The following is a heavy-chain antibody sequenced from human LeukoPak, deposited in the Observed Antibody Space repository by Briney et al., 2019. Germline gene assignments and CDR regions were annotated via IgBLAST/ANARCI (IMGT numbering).Heavy chain of an antibody. D-gene: IGHD3-22*01. J-gene: IGHJ4*02. V-gene: IGHV3-23*01. CDR1: GFTFSSYA. Sequence: PGGSLRLSCAASGFTFSSYAMSWVRQAPGKGLEWVSGISGSGGSTYYADSVKGRFTISRDNSKNTLYLQMNSLRAEDTAVYYCAKALVVVITYYYFDYWGQGTQVTVSS. CDR3: AKALVVVITYYYFDY. CDR2: ISGSGGST.